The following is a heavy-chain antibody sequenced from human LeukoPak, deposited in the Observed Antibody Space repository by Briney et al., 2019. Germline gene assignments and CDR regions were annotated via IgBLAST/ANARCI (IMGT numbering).Heavy chain of an antibody. D-gene: IGHD3-3*01. CDR2: INHSGST. J-gene: IGHJ6*03. CDR1: GGSFSGYY. CDR3: ARGNDLDYYYYMDV. Sequence: SETLSLTCAVYGGSFSGYYWSWIRQPPGKGLEWIGEINHSGSTNYNPSLKSRVTISVDTSKNQFSLKLSSVTAADTAVYYCARGNDLDYYYYMDVWGKGTTVTVSS. V-gene: IGHV4-34*01.